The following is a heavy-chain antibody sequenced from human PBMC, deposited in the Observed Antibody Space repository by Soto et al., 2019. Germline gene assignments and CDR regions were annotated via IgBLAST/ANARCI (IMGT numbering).Heavy chain of an antibody. V-gene: IGHV1-3*05. D-gene: IGHD2-21*01. Sequence: QVQLVQSGAEKKKPGASVKVSCKASGYTFTSYAIHWVRQAPGQRLEWMGWINAGNGNTKYSQKFQGRVTITRDTAASTAYMERSRLRSEDTAVYYCARGLPFWFDPWGQGTLVTVSS. J-gene: IGHJ5*02. CDR2: INAGNGNT. CDR3: ARGLPFWFDP. CDR1: GYTFTSYA.